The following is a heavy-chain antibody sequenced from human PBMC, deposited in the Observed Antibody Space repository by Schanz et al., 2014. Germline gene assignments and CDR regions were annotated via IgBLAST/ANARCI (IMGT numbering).Heavy chain of an antibody. Sequence: QVQLVQSGSEVKKPGASVKVSCKASGYTFTTYGISWVRQAPGQGLEWMGWISDYNADTKYAQKVQGRVTLTTDTATSPAEMELRSLRSDDTAVYYCARDADSVLWHERGTYYYGLDVWGQGTTVIVSS. V-gene: IGHV1-18*01. J-gene: IGHJ6*02. D-gene: IGHD1-26*01. CDR3: ARDADSVLWHERGTYYYGLDV. CDR1: GYTFTTYG. CDR2: ISDYNADT.